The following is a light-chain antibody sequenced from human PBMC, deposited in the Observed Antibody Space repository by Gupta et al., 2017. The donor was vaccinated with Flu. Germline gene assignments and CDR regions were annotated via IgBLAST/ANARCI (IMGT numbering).Light chain of an antibody. Sequence: GERATRTCRASKRVSRIYVAWYQQKPGQAPRRLIYDASIRATGITDRFSGSGSGTDFTLTISRLEPEDFAVYYCQQYGSSPTFGQGTKLEIK. V-gene: IGKV3-20*01. CDR1: KRVSRIY. J-gene: IGKJ2*01. CDR2: DAS. CDR3: QQYGSSPT.